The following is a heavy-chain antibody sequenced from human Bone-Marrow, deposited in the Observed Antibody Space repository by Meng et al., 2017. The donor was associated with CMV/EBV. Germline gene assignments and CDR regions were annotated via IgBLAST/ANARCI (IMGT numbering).Heavy chain of an antibody. CDR2: INHTGST. V-gene: IGHV4-34*01. D-gene: IGHD1-1*01. J-gene: IGHJ5*02. CDR1: GGSFSGDY. Sequence: SETLSLTCAVYGGSFSGDYWTWIRQPPGKGLEWIGEINHTGSTNYDPSLKSRVTISVDTSKSQFSLNLNSVPAADTAVYYCVRKSRQPGWFDPWGQGTLVTVSS. CDR3: VRKSRQPGWFDP.